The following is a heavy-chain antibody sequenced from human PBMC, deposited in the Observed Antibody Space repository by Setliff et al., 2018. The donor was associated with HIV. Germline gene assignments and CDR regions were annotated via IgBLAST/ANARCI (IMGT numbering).Heavy chain of an antibody. CDR1: GGTLSSHA. Sequence: SVKVSCKASGGTLSSHAISWVRQAPGQGLEWMGGIIPIFGSANHAQKFKDRVTITADESTNTVDMELSSLRSEDTAVYYCATGEMATTRGWFFDNWGQGTLVTVSS. CDR2: IIPIFGSA. V-gene: IGHV1-69*13. J-gene: IGHJ4*02. D-gene: IGHD3-16*01. CDR3: ATGEMATTRGWFFDN.